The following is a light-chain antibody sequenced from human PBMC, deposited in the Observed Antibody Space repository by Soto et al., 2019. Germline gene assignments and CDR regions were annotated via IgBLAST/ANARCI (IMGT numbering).Light chain of an antibody. J-gene: IGKJ1*01. Sequence: VMTQSKATLSVTTGERATISCRASQSVSSNLAWYQQKPGQAPRLLIYGASTRATGIPDRFSGILSGTEFTLTISRLEPEDFAVYYGQQYGGSPRTFAQGTTVDIK. CDR1: QSVSSN. CDR3: QQYGGSPRT. CDR2: GAS. V-gene: IGKV3-20*01.